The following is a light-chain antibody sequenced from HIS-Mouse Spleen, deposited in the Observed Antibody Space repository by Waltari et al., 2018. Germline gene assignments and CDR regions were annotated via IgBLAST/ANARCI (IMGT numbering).Light chain of an antibody. CDR3: SSYAGSNNFNVV. J-gene: IGLJ2*01. Sequence: QSALTQPPSASGSPGQSVTISCTRPSSDVGGYNYVSWYQQHPAKAPKLMIYEVSKRPSGVPDRFSGSKSGNTASLTVSGLQAEDEADYYCSSYAGSNNFNVVFGGGTKLTVL. CDR1: SSDVGGYNY. CDR2: EVS. V-gene: IGLV2-8*01.